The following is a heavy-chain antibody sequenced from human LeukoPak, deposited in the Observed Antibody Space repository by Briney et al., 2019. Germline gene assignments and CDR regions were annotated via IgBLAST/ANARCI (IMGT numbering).Heavy chain of an antibody. D-gene: IGHD5-24*01. CDR1: GESVSSTGAS. V-gene: IGHV6-1*01. J-gene: IGHJ4*02. Sequence: SQTLSLTCAISGESVSSTGASWNWIRQSPSRGLEWLGRTYYRSKWYYEYALSVQSRIIVAPDTYKNQFSLQLNSVTPEDTAVYYCVRGNYNFDYWGQGSLVTVSS. CDR3: VRGNYNFDY. CDR2: TYYRSKWYY.